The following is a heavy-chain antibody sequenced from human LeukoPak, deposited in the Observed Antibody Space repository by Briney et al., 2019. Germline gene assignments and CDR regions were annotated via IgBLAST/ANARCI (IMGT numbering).Heavy chain of an antibody. CDR3: AKSSNYDILTGYRYYFDY. J-gene: IGHJ4*02. CDR2: ISSSSSYI. CDR1: GFTFSSYS. Sequence: GGSLRLSCAASGFTFSSYSMNWVRQAPGKGLEWVSSISSSSSYIYYADSVKGRFTISRDNAKNSLYLQMNSLRAEDTAVYYCAKSSNYDILTGYRYYFDYWGQGTLVTVSS. V-gene: IGHV3-21*01. D-gene: IGHD3-9*01.